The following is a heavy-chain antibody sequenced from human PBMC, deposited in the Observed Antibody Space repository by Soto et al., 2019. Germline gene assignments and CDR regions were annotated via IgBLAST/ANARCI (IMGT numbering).Heavy chain of an antibody. CDR3: ARHLYDYVWGSYRH. CDR2: IIPVFGTP. Sequence: SVKVSCKSSGYIFKNYAVTWLRQAPGQGLEWMGGIIPVFGTPDYSQKFRGRVTITADESTSTVYMELRSLTSEDTAAYYCARHLYDYVWGSYRHWGQGTLVTVSS. V-gene: IGHV1-69*13. CDR1: GYIFKNYA. J-gene: IGHJ4*02. D-gene: IGHD3-16*02.